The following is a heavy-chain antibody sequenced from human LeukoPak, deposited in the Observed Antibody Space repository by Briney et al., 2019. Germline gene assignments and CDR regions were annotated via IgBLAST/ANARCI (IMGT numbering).Heavy chain of an antibody. Sequence: VGSLRLSCSASGLTFSSYAMHWVRQAPGKGLEYVSAISSNGGSTYYADSVKGRFTISRDNSKNTLYLQMSSLRAEDTAVYYCVKDDKGTHDYYYYGMDVWGKGTTVTVSS. CDR3: VKDDKGTHDYYYYGMDV. J-gene: IGHJ6*04. D-gene: IGHD1-14*01. CDR1: GLTFSSYA. V-gene: IGHV3-64D*06. CDR2: ISSNGGST.